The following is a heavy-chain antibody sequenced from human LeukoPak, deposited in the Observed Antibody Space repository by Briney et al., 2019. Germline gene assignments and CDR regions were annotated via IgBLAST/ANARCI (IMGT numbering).Heavy chain of an antibody. CDR2: ISAYNGNT. D-gene: IGHD3-9*01. Sequence: ASVKVSCKASGYTFTSYAISWVRQAPGQGLEWMGWISAYNGNTNYAQKLQGRVTMTTDTSTSTAYMELRSLRSDDTAVYYCARLYDILTADPLAYFDYWGQGTLVTVSS. CDR3: ARLYDILTADPLAYFDY. CDR1: GYTFTSYA. J-gene: IGHJ4*02. V-gene: IGHV1-18*01.